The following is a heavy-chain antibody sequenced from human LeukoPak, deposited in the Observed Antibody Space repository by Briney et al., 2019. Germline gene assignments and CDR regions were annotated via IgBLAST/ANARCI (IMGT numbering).Heavy chain of an antibody. V-gene: IGHV7-4-1*02. CDR2: INTNTGNP. Sequence: ASVKVSCKASGYTFTSYAMNWVRQAAGQGLEWMGWINTNTGNPTYAQGFTGRFVFSLDTSVSTAYLQISSLKAEDTAVYYCARGSGSYFLLPFYWFDPWGQGTLVTVSS. D-gene: IGHD1-26*01. J-gene: IGHJ5*02. CDR3: ARGSGSYFLLPFYWFDP. CDR1: GYTFTSYA.